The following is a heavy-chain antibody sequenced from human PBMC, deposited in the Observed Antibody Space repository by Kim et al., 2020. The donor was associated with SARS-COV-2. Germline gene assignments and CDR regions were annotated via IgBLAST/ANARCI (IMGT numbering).Heavy chain of an antibody. D-gene: IGHD3-9*01. J-gene: IGHJ6*02. Sequence: ASVKVSCKASGYTFTSYAMNWVRQAPGQGLEWMGWINTNTGNPTYAQGFTGRFVFSLDTSVSTAYLQISSLKAEDTAVYYCARAGYDILTGYYASDYYYYGMDVWGQGTTVTVSS. V-gene: IGHV7-4-1*02. CDR1: GYTFTSYA. CDR3: ARAGYDILTGYYASDYYYYGMDV. CDR2: INTNTGNP.